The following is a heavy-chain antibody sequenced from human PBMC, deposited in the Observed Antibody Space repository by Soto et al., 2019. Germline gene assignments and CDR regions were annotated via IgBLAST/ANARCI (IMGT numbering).Heavy chain of an antibody. V-gene: IGHV3-21*01. J-gene: IGHJ4*02. CDR2: ISAGSSNI. CDR3: ARQYPSSSRHFDH. Sequence: EVELVESGGGLVKPGGSLKLSCAAPGFTFRTYYMIWVRQAPGKGLEWVSSISAGSSNIYYAPSVKGRFTISRDNAKNLLYLQINSLRAEDTAVYYCARQYPSSSRHFDHWGQGTLVIVSS. CDR1: GFTFRTYY. D-gene: IGHD6-6*01.